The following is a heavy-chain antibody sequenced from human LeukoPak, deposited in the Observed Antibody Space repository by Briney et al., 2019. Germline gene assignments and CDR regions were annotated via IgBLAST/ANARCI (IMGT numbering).Heavy chain of an antibody. CDR1: GFTFSSYA. Sequence: GGSLRLSCAASGFTFSSYAMHWVRQAPGKGLEWVAVISYDGSNKYYADSVKGRFTISRDNSKNTLYLQMNSLRAEDTGVYYCARAGVILTGYYTYYFDYWGQGTLVTVSS. J-gene: IGHJ4*02. V-gene: IGHV3-30*04. D-gene: IGHD3-9*01. CDR2: ISYDGSNK. CDR3: ARAGVILTGYYTYYFDY.